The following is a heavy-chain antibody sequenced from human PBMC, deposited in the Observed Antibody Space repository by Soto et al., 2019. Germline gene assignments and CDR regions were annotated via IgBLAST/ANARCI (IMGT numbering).Heavy chain of an antibody. CDR1: GGSISSGDYY. V-gene: IGHV4-30-4*01. CDR3: ARVVTIFGVVDYYYYYGMDV. J-gene: IGHJ6*02. CDR2: IYYSGST. D-gene: IGHD3-3*01. Sequence: PSETLSLTCTGSGGSISSGDYYWSWIRQPPGKGLEWIGYIYYSGSTYYNPSLKSRVTISVDTSKNQFSLKLSSVTAADTAVYYYARVVTIFGVVDYYYYYGMDVWGQGTTVTVSS.